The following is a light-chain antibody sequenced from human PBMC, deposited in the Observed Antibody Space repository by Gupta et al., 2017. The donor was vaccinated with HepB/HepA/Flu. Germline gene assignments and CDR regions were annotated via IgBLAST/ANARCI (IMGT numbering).Light chain of an antibody. CDR1: QNINNY. Sequence: DIQMTQSPSSLSAAVGDRVTITCRASQNINNYLNWYHQKPGEVPKLLIYAASSLQSGVPSRFSGSGSGTDFTLTITDLRPEDFGSFFCQQTYVTPLTFGQGTKVEVK. J-gene: IGKJ1*01. CDR2: AAS. V-gene: IGKV1-39*01. CDR3: QQTYVTPLT.